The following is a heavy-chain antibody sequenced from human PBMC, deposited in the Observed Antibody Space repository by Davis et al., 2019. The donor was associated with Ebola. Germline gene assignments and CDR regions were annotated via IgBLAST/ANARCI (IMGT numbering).Heavy chain of an antibody. Sequence: GESLKISCKGSGYSFTSYWIGWVRQMPGKGLEWMGIIYPGDSDTTYSPSFQGQVTISVDKSISTASLQWSSLKASDTAMYFCARQGGGRGYGLDVWGQGTTVTVSS. CDR1: GYSFTSYW. J-gene: IGHJ6*02. V-gene: IGHV5-51*01. CDR2: IYPGDSDT. CDR3: ARQGGGRGYGLDV. D-gene: IGHD1-26*01.